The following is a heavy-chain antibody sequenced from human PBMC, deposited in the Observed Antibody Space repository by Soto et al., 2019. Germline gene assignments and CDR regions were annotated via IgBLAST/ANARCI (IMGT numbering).Heavy chain of an antibody. CDR1: GGSISSYY. D-gene: IGHD2-15*01. CDR2: IYYSGST. Sequence: SETLSLTCTVSGGSISSYYWSWIRQPPGKGLEWIGYIYYSGSTNYNPSLKSRVTISVDTSKNQFSLKLSSVTAADTAGYYWARQKKLGYCSGGSCRPYYYYYYYMDVWGKGTTVTVSS. V-gene: IGHV4-59*08. CDR3: ARQKKLGYCSGGSCRPYYYYYYYMDV. J-gene: IGHJ6*03.